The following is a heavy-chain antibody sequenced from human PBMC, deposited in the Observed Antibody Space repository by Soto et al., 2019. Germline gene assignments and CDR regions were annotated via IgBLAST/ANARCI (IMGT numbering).Heavy chain of an antibody. CDR2: IYWDDDK. D-gene: IGHD3-3*01. J-gene: IGHJ4*01. CDR3: AHSPCYYLWSGYSAPGYYFVY. CDR1: GFSLSTSGVG. V-gene: IGHV2-5*02. Sequence: SGPTLVNPTQTLTLTCTFSGFSLSTSGVGVGWIRQPPGKALEWLALIYWDDDKRYSPSLKSRLTITKDTSKNQVVLTMTNMDAVDTATYYCAHSPCYYLWSGYSAPGYYFVYGGQGALVKVSS.